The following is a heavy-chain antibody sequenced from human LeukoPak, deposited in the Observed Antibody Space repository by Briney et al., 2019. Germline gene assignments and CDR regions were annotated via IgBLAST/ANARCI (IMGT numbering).Heavy chain of an antibody. CDR1: GYTFNISF. V-gene: IGHV1-46*02. J-gene: IGHJ4*02. CDR3: AGPHGASYYYFDY. CDR2: INPSGTTT. D-gene: IGHD4/OR15-4a*01. Sequence: GASVKVSCKASGYTFNISFMHWVRQAPGQGLEWLGVINPSGTTTDYAQRFQGRVTMTRDTSTNTVYMELSSLRSEDTAVYYCAGPHGASYYYFDYWDQGTLVTVSS.